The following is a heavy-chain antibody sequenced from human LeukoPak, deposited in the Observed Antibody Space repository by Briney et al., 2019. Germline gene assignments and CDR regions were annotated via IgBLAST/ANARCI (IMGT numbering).Heavy chain of an antibody. Sequence: GGSLRLSCAASGFTFSSYAMHWVRQAPGKGLEWVAVISYDGSNKYYADSVKGRFTISRDNSKNTLYLQMNSLRAEDTAVCYCARDSIGYQLLFWFDPWGQGTLVTVSS. CDR1: GFTFSSYA. CDR3: ARDSIGYQLLFWFDP. J-gene: IGHJ5*02. D-gene: IGHD2-2*01. V-gene: IGHV3-30*04. CDR2: ISYDGSNK.